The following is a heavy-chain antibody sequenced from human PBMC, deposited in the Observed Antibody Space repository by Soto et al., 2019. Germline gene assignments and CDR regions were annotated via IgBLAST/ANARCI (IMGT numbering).Heavy chain of an antibody. D-gene: IGHD3-3*01. CDR1: GFTFSSYA. CDR3: AREARGYDFWSGYYPNYYYGMDV. Sequence: GGSLRLSCAASGFTFSSYAMHWVRQAPGKGLEWVAVISYDGSNKYYADSVKGRFTISRDNSKNTLYLQMNSLRAEDTAVYYCAREARGYDFWSGYYPNYYYGMDVWGQGTTVTVSS. V-gene: IGHV3-30-3*01. CDR2: ISYDGSNK. J-gene: IGHJ6*02.